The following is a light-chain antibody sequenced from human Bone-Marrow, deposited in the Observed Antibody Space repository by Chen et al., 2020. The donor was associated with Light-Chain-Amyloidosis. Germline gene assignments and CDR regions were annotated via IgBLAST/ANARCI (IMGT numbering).Light chain of an antibody. V-gene: IGLV2-8*01. J-gene: IGLJ1*01. CDR2: EVI. Sequence: QSALTHPSSASGSPGQSVTIPCSGSSSDVGSYNYVSWYQQHPGKAPKLMIYEVINRPSGVPDRFSGSNSGNTASLTVSGLQAEDEADYYCSSYAGSNNSNVFGTGTKVTVL. CDR3: SSYAGSNNSNV. CDR1: SSDVGSYNY.